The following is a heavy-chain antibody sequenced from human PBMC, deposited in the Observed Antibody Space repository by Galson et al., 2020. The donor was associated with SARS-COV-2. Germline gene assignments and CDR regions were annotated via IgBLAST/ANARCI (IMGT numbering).Heavy chain of an antibody. CDR1: GGSFSAYY. J-gene: IGHJ6*02. D-gene: IGHD4-17*01. Sequence: SETLSLTCAVYGGSFSAYYWSWIRQPPGKGLEWIGEINHSGSTNYNPSLKSRVTISVDTAKNQLSLKLSSVTAADTAVYYCARGRAVTTFYYYYYGMDVWGQGTTVTVSS. CDR3: ARGRAVTTFYYYYYGMDV. V-gene: IGHV4-34*01. CDR2: INHSGST.